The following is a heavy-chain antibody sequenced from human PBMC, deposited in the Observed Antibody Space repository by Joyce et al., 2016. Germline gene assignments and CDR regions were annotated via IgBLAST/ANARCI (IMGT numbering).Heavy chain of an antibody. Sequence: QVQVVQSGTEVKKPGSSVKVSCTGSGGSFDKVSFNWVRQAPGQGLEWMGGNMPVFGTPIHAPKLKGRLTIIADDSTGTVHMDMSGLTADDTALYYCARRTKILTVVRPHVEALDVWGQGTMVIVS. V-gene: IGHV1-69*01. D-gene: IGHD3-9*01. CDR2: NMPVFGTP. CDR3: ARRTKILTVVRPHVEALDV. J-gene: IGHJ6*02. CDR1: GGSFDKVS.